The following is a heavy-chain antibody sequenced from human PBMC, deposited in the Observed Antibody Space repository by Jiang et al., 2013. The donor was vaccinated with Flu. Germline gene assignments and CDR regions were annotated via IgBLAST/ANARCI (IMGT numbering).Heavy chain of an antibody. D-gene: IGHD4-17*01. CDR3: ARTDYGDFVGYFEY. J-gene: IGHJ4*02. CDR2: VYWNDNK. V-gene: IGHV2-5*01. CDR1: GFSFSTSGVG. Sequence: KPTQTLTLTCNFSGFSFSTSGVGVGWVRQPPGKALEWLAVVYWNDNKRYSPSLKSRLTITKDSSKNXVVLTMTNMDPVDTGTYFCARTDYGDFVGYFEYWGQGTVVT.